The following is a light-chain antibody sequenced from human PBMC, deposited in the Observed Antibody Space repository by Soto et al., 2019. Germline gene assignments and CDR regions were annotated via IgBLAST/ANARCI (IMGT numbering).Light chain of an antibody. CDR3: SSYGGSNPVV. J-gene: IGLJ2*01. CDR1: SSDVGGYNY. Sequence: QSALTQPPSASGSPGQSVTISCTGSSSDVGGYNYVSWYQQHPGKAPKLMIYEVSKRPSGVPDRLSGSKSGNTASLTVSGLQAEDEAKYDCSSYGGSNPVVFGGGTKLTVL. CDR2: EVS. V-gene: IGLV2-8*01.